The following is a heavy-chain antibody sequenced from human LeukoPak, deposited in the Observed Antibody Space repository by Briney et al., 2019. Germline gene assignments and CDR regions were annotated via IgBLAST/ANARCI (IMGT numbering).Heavy chain of an antibody. CDR1: GYTFTSYD. Sequence: ASVRVSCKASGYTFTSYDFIWVRQATGQGLEWMGWMNPNSGDTGYAQKLLGRVTMTRNTSISTAYMELSSLRSEDTAVYFCASSSFFYYYGMDVWGQGTTVTVSS. CDR2: MNPNSGDT. V-gene: IGHV1-8*01. J-gene: IGHJ6*02. CDR3: ASSSFFYYYGMDV. D-gene: IGHD6-13*01.